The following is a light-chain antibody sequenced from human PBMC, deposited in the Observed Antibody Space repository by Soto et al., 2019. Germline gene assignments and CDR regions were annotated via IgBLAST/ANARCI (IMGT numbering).Light chain of an antibody. V-gene: IGLV2-14*01. CDR2: EVT. CDR3: SSYSSSSISYV. J-gene: IGLJ1*01. Sequence: QSALTQPPSVSGAPGQRVTISCTGSSSNIGAGYDVHWYQQLPGNAPKLIIYEVTIRPSGVSNRFSGSKSGNTASLTISGLQAEDEADYYCSSYSSSSISYVFGTGTKVTVL. CDR1: SSNIGAGYD.